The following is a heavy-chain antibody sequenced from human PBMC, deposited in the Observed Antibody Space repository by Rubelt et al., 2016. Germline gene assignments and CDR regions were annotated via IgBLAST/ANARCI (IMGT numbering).Heavy chain of an antibody. CDR3: ARSIPDGTRLFDY. J-gene: IGHJ4*02. V-gene: IGHV1-46*03. Sequence: SYAQKFQGRVTMTRDTSTSTVYMELSSLRSEDTALYYCARSIPDGTRLFDYWGQGTLVTVSS. D-gene: IGHD1-7*01.